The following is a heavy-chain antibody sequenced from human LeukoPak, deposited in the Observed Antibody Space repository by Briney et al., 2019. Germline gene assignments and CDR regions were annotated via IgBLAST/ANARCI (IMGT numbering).Heavy chain of an antibody. CDR1: GYTFTSYY. D-gene: IGHD1-26*01. Sequence: ASVTVTCKASGYTFTSYYMHWVRQAPGQGIEWMGIINLSGGSTSYAQKFQGRVTMTRDMSASTVYMELSSLRSEDTAVYYCARGVYVWWELHRNWFDPWGQGTLVTVSS. CDR2: INLSGGST. CDR3: ARGVYVWWELHRNWFDP. V-gene: IGHV1-46*01. J-gene: IGHJ5*02.